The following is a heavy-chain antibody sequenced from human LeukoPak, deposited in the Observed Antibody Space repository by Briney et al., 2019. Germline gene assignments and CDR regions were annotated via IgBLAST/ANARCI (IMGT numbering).Heavy chain of an antibody. D-gene: IGHD3-10*01. V-gene: IGHV3-7*01. J-gene: IGHJ4*02. Sequence: PGGSLRLSCAASGFTFSSYWMTWVRQAPGKGLEWVANIKRDGSDIYYVDSVKGRFTISRDSAKNSLYLQMNSLRAEDTAVYYCATHPGDYWFGYLQLWGQGTLVTVSS. CDR3: ATHPGDYWFGYLQL. CDR1: GFTFSSYW. CDR2: IKRDGSDI.